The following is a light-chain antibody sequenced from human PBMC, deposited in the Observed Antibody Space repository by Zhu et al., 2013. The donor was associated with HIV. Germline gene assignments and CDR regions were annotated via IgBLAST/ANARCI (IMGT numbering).Light chain of an antibody. Sequence: QSVLTQPPSVSGAPGQTVTISCTGTSSNIGAGYHVQWYQQFPGTAPKLLIFANNNRPSGVPERFSGSKSGASASLAISGLRSEDEAEYYCAAWDDSLSGLVFGGGTKVTVL. CDR2: ANN. CDR3: AAWDDSLSGLV. CDR1: SSNIGAGYH. V-gene: IGLV1-40*01. J-gene: IGLJ2*01.